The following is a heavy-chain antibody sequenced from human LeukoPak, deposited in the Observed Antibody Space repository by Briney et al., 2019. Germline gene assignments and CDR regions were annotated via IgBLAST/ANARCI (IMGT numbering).Heavy chain of an antibody. CDR1: GFLFSVYY. Sequence: ASVKVSCTASGFLFSVYYMHWVRQVPGQGLEWMGWINPNSGDTKYAQKFQGRVTMTRDASISTAYMELSRLRSDDTAVYYCARETEMSASLDYWGQGTLVTVSS. V-gene: IGHV1-2*02. D-gene: IGHD5-24*01. CDR2: INPNSGDT. J-gene: IGHJ4*02. CDR3: ARETEMSASLDY.